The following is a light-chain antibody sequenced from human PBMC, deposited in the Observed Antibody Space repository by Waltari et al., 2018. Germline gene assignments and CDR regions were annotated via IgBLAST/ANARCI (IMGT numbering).Light chain of an antibody. CDR2: GAS. CDR1: RPSISNY. Sequence: EVVLTQPPRATLSSPREGGTTPCSSSRPSISNYLAWYQQKPGQAPRLLIYGASTRATGIPDRFRGSGSGTDFTLTISRLEPEDFAVYHCQQYSTSPITFGRGTKVEI. V-gene: IGKV3-20*01. CDR3: QQYSTSPIT. J-gene: IGKJ4*01.